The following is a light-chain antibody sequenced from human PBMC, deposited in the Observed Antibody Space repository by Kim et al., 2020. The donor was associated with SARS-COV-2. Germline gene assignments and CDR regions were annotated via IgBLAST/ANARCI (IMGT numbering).Light chain of an antibody. V-gene: IGKV3-20*01. CDR3: QQYGTSPT. J-gene: IGKJ2*01. CDR2: HAS. Sequence: EIVLTQSPGTVSLSPGERATLSCRASQSVSSSYLAWYQQKPGQAPRILIYHASSRANGIPDRFSGSGSGTDFTLTISRLEPEDFAIYFCQQYGTSPTFGQGTKLEI. CDR1: QSVSSSY.